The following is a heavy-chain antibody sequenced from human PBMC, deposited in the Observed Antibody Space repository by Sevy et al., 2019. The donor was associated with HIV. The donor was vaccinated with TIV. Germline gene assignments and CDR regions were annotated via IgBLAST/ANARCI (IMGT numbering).Heavy chain of an antibody. Sequence: RGSLRLSCTASGFTFSSAWMSWVRQAPGKGLERVGRIKSDFDGGAIEYAAPVKGRLTISREDSKNTVYLQMNSLKTEDTAVYYCITDPAYRGYDEEVINYYFYGMDVWGQGTTVTVSS. V-gene: IGHV3-15*01. J-gene: IGHJ6*02. CDR1: GFTFSSAW. CDR2: IKSDFDGGAI. CDR3: ITDPAYRGYDEEVINYYFYGMDV. D-gene: IGHD5-12*01.